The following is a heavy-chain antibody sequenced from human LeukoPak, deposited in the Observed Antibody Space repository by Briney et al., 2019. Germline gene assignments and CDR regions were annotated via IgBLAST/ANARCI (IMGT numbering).Heavy chain of an antibody. CDR3: AGSIRPWPVAIYYYYGMDV. J-gene: IGHJ6*02. D-gene: IGHD6-19*01. CDR2: ISYVGAEK. V-gene: IGHV3-30-3*01. CDR1: GFSLSNNV. Sequence: PGRSLTLSCVPSGFSLSNNVVHWVGPAARRGGEWMALISYVGAEKYYADAVNTRSTISRDNSKYTLYLQVNSLGPEDSAVYYCAGSIRPWPVAIYYYYGMDVWGQGTTVTVSS.